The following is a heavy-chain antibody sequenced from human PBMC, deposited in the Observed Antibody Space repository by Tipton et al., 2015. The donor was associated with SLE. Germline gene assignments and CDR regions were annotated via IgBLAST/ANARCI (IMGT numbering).Heavy chain of an antibody. J-gene: IGHJ4*02. CDR2: IYYSGST. CDR3: ARGARGYSYGSDEDFDS. Sequence: TLSLTCSVSGYSISSGYRWGWIRQPPGKGLEWIGYIYYSGSTNYNPSLKSRVTISVDSSKKQFSLKLSSVTAADTAVYYCARGARGYSYGSDEDFDSWGQGILVTVSS. CDR1: GYSISSGYR. V-gene: IGHV4-61*01. D-gene: IGHD5-18*01.